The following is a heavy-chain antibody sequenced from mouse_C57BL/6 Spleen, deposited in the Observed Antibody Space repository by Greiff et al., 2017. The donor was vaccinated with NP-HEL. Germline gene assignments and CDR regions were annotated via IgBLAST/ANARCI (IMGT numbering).Heavy chain of an antibody. CDR3: ASSGDYAWFAY. D-gene: IGHD2-4*01. CDR1: GYSFTGYF. Sequence: VQLKQSGPELVKPGDSVKISCKASGYSFTGYFMNWVMQSHGKSLEWIGRIYPYNGDTFNNQKFKGKATLTVDKSSSTAHMELRSLTSEDSAVYYCASSGDYAWFAYWGQGTLVTVSA. V-gene: IGHV1-20*01. J-gene: IGHJ3*01. CDR2: IYPYNGDT.